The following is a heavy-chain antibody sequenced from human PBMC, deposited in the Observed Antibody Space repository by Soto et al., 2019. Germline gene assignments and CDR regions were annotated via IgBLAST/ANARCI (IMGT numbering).Heavy chain of an antibody. CDR3: ASPYSSSLSDRVYWYIDL. J-gene: IGHJ2*01. D-gene: IGHD6-13*01. V-gene: IGHV3-NL1*01. Sequence: PGGSLRLSCAASGFTFSSYGMHWVRQAPGKGLEWVAVIYSGGSTYYADSVKGRFTISRDNSKNTLYLQMNSLRAEDTAVYYCASPYSSSLSDRVYWYIDLWGRGNRVTVSS. CDR2: IYSGGST. CDR1: GFTFSSYG.